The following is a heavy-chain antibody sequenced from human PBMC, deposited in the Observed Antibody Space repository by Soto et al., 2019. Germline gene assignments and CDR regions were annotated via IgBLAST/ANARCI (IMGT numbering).Heavy chain of an antibody. CDR1: GGSINNYY. J-gene: IGHJ4*02. CDR2: IYYTGTA. Sequence: PSETLSLTCTVSGGSINNYYWSWIRQPPGKGLEWIGYIYYTGTANYNPSLKSRVAMSVDTSKSQFSLRLSSVTAADTAVYYCARVGGSSSPPLYWGQGTLVTVS. CDR3: ARVGGSSSPPLY. V-gene: IGHV4-59*01. D-gene: IGHD1-26*01.